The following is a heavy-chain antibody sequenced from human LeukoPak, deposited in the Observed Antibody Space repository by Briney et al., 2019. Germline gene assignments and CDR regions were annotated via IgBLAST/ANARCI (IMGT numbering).Heavy chain of an antibody. V-gene: IGHV3-30*09. CDR2: ISYDGSNK. Sequence: GGSLRPSCAASGLTFSSYAMHWVRQAPGKGLEWVAVISYDGSNKYYTDSVKGRFAISRDNSKNTLYLQMNSLRTEDTAVYYCARGDYGDYSWGQGTLVTVSS. CDR1: GLTFSSYA. D-gene: IGHD4-17*01. CDR3: ARGDYGDYS. J-gene: IGHJ4*02.